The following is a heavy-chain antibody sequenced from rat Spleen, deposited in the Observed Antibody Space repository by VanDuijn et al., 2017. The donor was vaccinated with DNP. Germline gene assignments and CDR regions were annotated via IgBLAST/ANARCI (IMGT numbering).Heavy chain of an antibody. Sequence: EVQLVESGGGLVQPGRSLKLSCAGSGFTFSDYYMAWVRQTPTKGLDWVASISSDGSHTYYRDSVKGRFTISRDSAHNILHLQMTNLGSEETAIYYCARGPNYGDDCDYFDYWGQGVMVTVSS. J-gene: IGHJ2*01. CDR3: ARGPNYGDDCDYFDY. CDR1: GFTFSDYY. D-gene: IGHD1-11*01. V-gene: IGHV5-7*01. CDR2: ISSDGSHT.